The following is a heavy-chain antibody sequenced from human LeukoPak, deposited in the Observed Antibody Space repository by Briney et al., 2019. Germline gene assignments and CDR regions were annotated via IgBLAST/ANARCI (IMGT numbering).Heavy chain of an antibody. CDR2: MNPNSGDT. V-gene: IGHV1-8*01. D-gene: IGHD5-24*01. CDR3: ARDYGGKWLQSGTYFDY. CDR1: GYTFTSYD. Sequence: ASVKVSCKASGYTFTSYDINWVRQATGQGLEWMGRMNPNSGDTGYAQKLQGRVTMTTDTSTSTAYMELRSLRSDDTAVYYCARDYGGKWLQSGTYFDYWGQGTLVTVSS. J-gene: IGHJ4*02.